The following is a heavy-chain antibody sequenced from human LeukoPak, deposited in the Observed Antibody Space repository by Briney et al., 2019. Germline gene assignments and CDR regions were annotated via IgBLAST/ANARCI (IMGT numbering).Heavy chain of an antibody. V-gene: IGHV3-23*01. Sequence: SGGSLRHSCAATAFTFSNYAMNWVRQAPGKGLEWVSVISGSGDGTYYADFVKGRFTISRDNSKNTLYLQMKSLRAEDTAVYYCAKVGEQQWLRMHFDNWGQGTLVTVSS. D-gene: IGHD5-18*01. CDR2: ISGSGDGT. CDR3: AKVGEQQWLRMHFDN. CDR1: AFTFSNYA. J-gene: IGHJ4*02.